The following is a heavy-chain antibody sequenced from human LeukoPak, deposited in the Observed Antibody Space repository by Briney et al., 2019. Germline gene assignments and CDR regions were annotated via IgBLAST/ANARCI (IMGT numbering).Heavy chain of an antibody. CDR1: GGSISSYY. D-gene: IGHD6-6*01. CDR2: IYTSGTT. J-gene: IGHJ6*03. CDR3: ARVRGSSSRNYYYYYMDV. Sequence: PSETLSLTCTVSGGSISSYYWSWIRQPAGKGLEWIGRIYTSGTTNYNPSLKSRVTMSVDTSKNQFSLKLSSVTAADTAVYYCARVRGSSSRNYYYYYMDVWGKGPTVTVSS. V-gene: IGHV4-4*07.